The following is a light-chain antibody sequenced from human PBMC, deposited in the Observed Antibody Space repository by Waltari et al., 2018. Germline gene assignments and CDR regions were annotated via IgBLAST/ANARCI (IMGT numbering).Light chain of an antibody. J-gene: IGKJ1*01. CDR3: QKYGTSPRT. Sequence: IVLPQSPGTLSLSPAGRATLSCRASQSVTSNYLAWYQQKPGQAPRLIMFGASTRATGIPDRFIGSGSGTDFTLTISRLEPEDFAVYYCQKYGTSPRTFGQGTKVEIK. V-gene: IGKV3-20*01. CDR1: QSVTSNY. CDR2: GAS.